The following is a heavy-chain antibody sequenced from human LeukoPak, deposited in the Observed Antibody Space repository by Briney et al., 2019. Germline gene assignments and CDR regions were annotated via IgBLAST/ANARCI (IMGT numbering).Heavy chain of an antibody. CDR1: GGSFRGYY. CDR3: ARGRGAGAGTSEPIRRSFDI. Sequence: PSETLSLTCSVYGGSFRGYYWSWIRQPPGKGLEWIGEINHSGSTNYNPSLKSRVTISVDTSKNQFSLKLSSVTAADTAVYYCARGRGAGAGTSEPIRRSFDIWGQGTMVTVSS. D-gene: IGHD6-13*01. J-gene: IGHJ3*02. V-gene: IGHV4-34*01. CDR2: INHSGST.